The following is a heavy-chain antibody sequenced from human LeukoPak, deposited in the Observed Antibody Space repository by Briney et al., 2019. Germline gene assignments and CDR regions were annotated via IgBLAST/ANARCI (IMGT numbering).Heavy chain of an antibody. D-gene: IGHD2-8*01. Sequence: GGSLRLSCGVSGFSVSSYWMSWVRQAPGKGLEWVASIKQDGSDRYYVDSVKGRFAIARDDAKNSLYLQMNSLRAEDTAVYYCVRYCTIGVCSRRNFDYWGQGTLVTVSS. CDR3: VRYCTIGVCSRRNFDY. CDR2: IKQDGSDR. CDR1: GFSVSSYW. J-gene: IGHJ4*02. V-gene: IGHV3-7*01.